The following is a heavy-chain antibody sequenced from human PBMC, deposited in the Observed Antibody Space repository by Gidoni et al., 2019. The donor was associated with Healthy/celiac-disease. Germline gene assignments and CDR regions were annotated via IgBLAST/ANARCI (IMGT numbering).Heavy chain of an antibody. D-gene: IGHD3-10*01. Sequence: QVQLVESGGGVVQPGRSLRLSCAASGFTFSSYGMHWVRQAPGKGLEWVAVIWYDGSNKYYADSVKGRFTISRDNSKNTLYLQMNSLRAEDTAVYYCARITHRGLYYYGMDVWGQGTTVTVSS. V-gene: IGHV3-33*01. J-gene: IGHJ6*02. CDR3: ARITHRGLYYYGMDV. CDR1: GFTFSSYG. CDR2: IWYDGSNK.